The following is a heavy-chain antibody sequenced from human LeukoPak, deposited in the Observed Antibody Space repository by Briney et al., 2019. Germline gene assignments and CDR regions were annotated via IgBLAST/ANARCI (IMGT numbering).Heavy chain of an antibody. V-gene: IGHV3-33*01. CDR3: ARRNYYDSSGYLIDY. CDR2: IWYDGSNK. Sequence: GRSLRLSCAASGFTFSSYGMHWVRQAPGKGLEWVAVIWYDGSNKYYADSVKGRFTISRDNSKNTLYLQMNSLRAEDTAVYYCARRNYYDSSGYLIDYWGREPWSPSPQ. J-gene: IGHJ4*02. CDR1: GFTFSSYG. D-gene: IGHD3-22*01.